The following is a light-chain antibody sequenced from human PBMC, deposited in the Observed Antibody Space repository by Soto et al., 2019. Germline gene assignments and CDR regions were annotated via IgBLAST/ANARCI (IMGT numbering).Light chain of an antibody. CDR1: QSVSSSH. J-gene: IGKJ1*01. CDR3: QQYNNWPSCT. Sequence: EVGLSQSPGTLSLSPGERATLSCRASQSVSSSHLAWYQQKPGQAPRLLIYGASSRATGIPARFSGSGSGTEFTLTITSLQSEDSAVYYWQQYNNWPSCTFGQGTKVDIK. CDR2: GAS. V-gene: IGKV3D-15*01.